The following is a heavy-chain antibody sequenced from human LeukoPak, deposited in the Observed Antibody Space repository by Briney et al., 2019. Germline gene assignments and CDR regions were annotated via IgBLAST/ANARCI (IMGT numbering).Heavy chain of an antibody. CDR2: ISGSGGST. CDR3: AKALSSGLRFLEWLPTYYYMDV. V-gene: IGHV3-23*01. CDR1: GFTFSSYA. J-gene: IGHJ6*03. Sequence: GGSLRLSCAASGFTFSSYAMSWVRQAPGKGLEWVSAISGSGGSTYYADSVKGRFTISRDNSKNTLYLQMNSLRAEDTAVYYCAKALSSGLRFLEWLPTYYYMDVWGKGTTVTVSS. D-gene: IGHD3-3*01.